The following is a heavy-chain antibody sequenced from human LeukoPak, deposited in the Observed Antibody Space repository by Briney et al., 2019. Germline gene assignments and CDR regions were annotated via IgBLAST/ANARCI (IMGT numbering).Heavy chain of an antibody. CDR1: GFTFSCYS. CDR2: ISSSSITI. D-gene: IGHD3-22*01. CDR3: ARESYYYDSSGYYSPAGFDY. V-gene: IGHV3-48*01. J-gene: IGHJ4*02. Sequence: PGGSLRLSCAASGFTFSCYSVNWVRRAPGKGLEWVPYISSSSITIYYAYYVKGRFTISRDNAKNSLYLQMNSLRAEDTAVYYCARESYYYDSSGYYSPAGFDYWGQGTLVTVSS.